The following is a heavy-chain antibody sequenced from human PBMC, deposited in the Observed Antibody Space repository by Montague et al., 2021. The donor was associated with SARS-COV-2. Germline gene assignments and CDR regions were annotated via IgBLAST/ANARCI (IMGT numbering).Heavy chain of an antibody. V-gene: IGHV4-39*01. CDR2: IFYDGST. Sequence: SETRSLTCIVSGGSISSRTYYWGWIRQPPGKGLEWIGSIFYDGSTYYNPSLKSRVTISVDTSKNLFSLNLSSVTAADTAVYYCARHGPNDYYHSRYFDLWGRGTLVTVSS. J-gene: IGHJ2*01. CDR3: ARHGPNDYYHSRYFDL. CDR1: GGSISSRTYY. D-gene: IGHD3-10*01.